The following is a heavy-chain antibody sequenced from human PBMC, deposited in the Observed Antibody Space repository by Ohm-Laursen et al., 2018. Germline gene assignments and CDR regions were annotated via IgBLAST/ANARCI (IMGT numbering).Heavy chain of an antibody. CDR2: INRDGGSE. D-gene: IGHD2/OR15-2a*01. V-gene: IGHV3-7*03. CDR1: GFSFSSYW. J-gene: IGHJ5*02. Sequence: GSLRLSCSASGFSFSSYWMAWVRQTPGKGLEWVANINRDGGSESYVDSVQGRFTISRDNAKNLLYLQMINLRAEDTAVYYCARTYLLVLSPTKGVKFDPWGQGTLVTVSS. CDR3: ARTYLLVLSPTKGVKFDP.